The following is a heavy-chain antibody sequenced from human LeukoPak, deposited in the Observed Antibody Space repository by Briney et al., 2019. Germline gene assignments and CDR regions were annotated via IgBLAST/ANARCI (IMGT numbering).Heavy chain of an antibody. CDR1: GFTFSTYT. V-gene: IGHV3-48*01. CDR3: SLEGSSWYRYFQH. CDR2: ITVSSTTI. D-gene: IGHD6-13*01. J-gene: IGHJ1*01. Sequence: PGGSLRLSCAASGFTFSTYTMNWVRQAPGKGLEWVSYITVSSTTIYYADSVKGRFTISRDNAKNSLYLQMNSLRAEDTAVYYSSLEGSSWYRYFQHWGQGTLVTVSS.